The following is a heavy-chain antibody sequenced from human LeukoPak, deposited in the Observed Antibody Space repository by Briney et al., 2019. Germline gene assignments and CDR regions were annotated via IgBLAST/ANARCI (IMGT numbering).Heavy chain of an antibody. CDR3: AKGATVTTNYFDY. Sequence: GGSLRLSCAASGFTFSSYGMHWVRQAPGKGLEWVAVIWYDGSNKYYADSVKGRFTISRDNSKNTLYLQMNSLRAEDTAVYYCAKGATVTTNYFDYWGQGTLVTVSS. J-gene: IGHJ4*02. V-gene: IGHV3-30*02. CDR2: IWYDGSNK. D-gene: IGHD4-11*01. CDR1: GFTFSSYG.